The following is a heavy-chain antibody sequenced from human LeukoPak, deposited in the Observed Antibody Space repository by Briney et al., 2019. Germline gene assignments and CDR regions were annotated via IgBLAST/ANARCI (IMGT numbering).Heavy chain of an antibody. CDR1: GFTFSSYE. Sequence: PGGSLRLSCAASGFTFSSYEMNWVRQAPGKGLEWVSYISSSGGTIYYADSVKGRFTISRDNAKNSLYLQMNSLRAEDTAVYYCARDSCSSTSCYKGPDYWGQGTLVTVSS. CDR3: ARDSCSSTSCYKGPDY. D-gene: IGHD2-2*02. J-gene: IGHJ4*02. V-gene: IGHV3-48*03. CDR2: ISSSGGTI.